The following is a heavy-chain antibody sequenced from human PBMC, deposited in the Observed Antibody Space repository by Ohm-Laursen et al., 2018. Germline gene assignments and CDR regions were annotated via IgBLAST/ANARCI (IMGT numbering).Heavy chain of an antibody. Sequence: ASVKVSCKASGGTFSSYAISWVRQAPGQGLEWMGLIHPAGGEPNYAQNFQGRVTMTRDTSTSTVYMELTSLRSEDTAEYYCTREASGDYGYFDLWGRGTLVTVSS. J-gene: IGHJ2*01. V-gene: IGHV1-46*01. CDR1: GGTFSSYA. CDR2: IHPAGGEP. CDR3: TREASGDYGYFDL. D-gene: IGHD4-17*01.